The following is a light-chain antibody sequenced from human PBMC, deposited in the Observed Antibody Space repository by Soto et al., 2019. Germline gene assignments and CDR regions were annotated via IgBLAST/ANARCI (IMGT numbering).Light chain of an antibody. CDR2: CAS. CDR1: QSVSSSY. J-gene: IGKJ2*01. Sequence: EIVLTQSPGTLSLSPGERATLSCRASQSVSSSYLAWYQQKPGQAPRLLIYCASSRATGIPDRFSGSGSGTDVTLTISRLEPEDFAVYYCQQYGSSPPMYTFGQGTKLEIK. V-gene: IGKV3-20*01. CDR3: QQYGSSPPMYT.